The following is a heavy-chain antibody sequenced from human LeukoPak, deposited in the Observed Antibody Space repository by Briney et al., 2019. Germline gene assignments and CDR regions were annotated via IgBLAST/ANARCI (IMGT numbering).Heavy chain of an antibody. D-gene: IGHD3-16*01. J-gene: IGHJ4*02. CDR2: ISSSGSTI. Sequence: GGSLRLSCAASGFTFIDYYMSGIPDAPGGGVECVSYISSSGSTIYYADSVKGRFTISRDNAKNSLYLQMNSLRAEDTVVYYCARDHGGYFDYWGQGTLVTLSS. CDR3: ARDHGGYFDY. CDR1: GFTFIDYY. V-gene: IGHV3-11*01.